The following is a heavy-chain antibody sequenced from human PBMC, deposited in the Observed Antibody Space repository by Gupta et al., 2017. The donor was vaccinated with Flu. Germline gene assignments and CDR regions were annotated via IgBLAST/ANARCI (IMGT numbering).Heavy chain of an antibody. Sequence: QVQLVQGGTEVKRPGSSVKVSCKASGGTFSGFALSWVRQAPGQGLEWMGAIIAASGTTSYAQSFQDRIRLSADDSANVVYMELNGLRFDDTAMYYCARLTGIIDSWGQGTLVTVSS. CDR2: IIAASGTT. CDR1: GGTFSGFA. CDR3: ARLTGIIDS. D-gene: IGHD1-20*01. J-gene: IGHJ4*02. V-gene: IGHV1-69*01.